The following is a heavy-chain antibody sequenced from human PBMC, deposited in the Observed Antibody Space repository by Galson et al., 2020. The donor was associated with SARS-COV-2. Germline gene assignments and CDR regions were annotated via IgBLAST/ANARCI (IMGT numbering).Heavy chain of an antibody. CDR1: GFIFSRYT. J-gene: IGHJ4*02. CDR3: ARVGGSYYLDY. D-gene: IGHD1-26*01. V-gene: IGHV3-21*01. CDR2: ISSTSSEM. Sequence: GGSLRLSCAASGFIFSRYTMNWVRQVPGRGLEWVSSISSTSSEMSYSDSLKGRFSISRDNAKNSLYLQMNSLRAEDTAVYYCARVGGSYYLDYWGQGTLVTVPS.